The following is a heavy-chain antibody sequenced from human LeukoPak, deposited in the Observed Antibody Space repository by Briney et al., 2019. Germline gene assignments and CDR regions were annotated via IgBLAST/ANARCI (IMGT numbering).Heavy chain of an antibody. Sequence: GRSLRLSCAASGFTFSNYGMHWVRQAPGKGLEWVAVIWYDGSDKYYADSVKGRFTISRDNSKNTLYLQMNSLRAEDTAVYYCAKASSGYYLSSSFGDAFDIWGQGTMVTVSS. D-gene: IGHD3-22*01. CDR3: AKASSGYYLSSSFGDAFDI. CDR2: IWYDGSDK. J-gene: IGHJ3*02. CDR1: GFTFSNYG. V-gene: IGHV3-33*06.